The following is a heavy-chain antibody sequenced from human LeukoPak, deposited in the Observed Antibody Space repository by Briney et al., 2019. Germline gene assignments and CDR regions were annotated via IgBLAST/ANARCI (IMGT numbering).Heavy chain of an antibody. V-gene: IGHV3-7*01. Sequence: GGSLRLSCAASGFSFSSYSMNWVRQAPGKGLEWVANIKQDGSEKYYVDSVKGRFTISRDNAKNSLYLQMNSLRAEDTAVYYCARVEVGATSDYFDYWGQGTLVTVSS. CDR1: GFSFSSYS. J-gene: IGHJ4*02. CDR3: ARVEVGATSDYFDY. CDR2: IKQDGSEK. D-gene: IGHD1-26*01.